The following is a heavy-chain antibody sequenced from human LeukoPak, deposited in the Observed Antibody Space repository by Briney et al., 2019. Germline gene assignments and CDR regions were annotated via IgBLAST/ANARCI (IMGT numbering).Heavy chain of an antibody. CDR3: ARVLCSGGSCYSLFDY. D-gene: IGHD2-15*01. Sequence: ASVKVSCKASGYTFTSYGISWVRQAPGQGLEWMGWISGYNGNTNYAQKFQGRVTMTTDPSTSTAYMELRSLRSDDTAVYYCARVLCSGGSCYSLFDYRGQGTLVTVSS. CDR1: GYTFTSYG. V-gene: IGHV1-18*01. J-gene: IGHJ4*02. CDR2: ISGYNGNT.